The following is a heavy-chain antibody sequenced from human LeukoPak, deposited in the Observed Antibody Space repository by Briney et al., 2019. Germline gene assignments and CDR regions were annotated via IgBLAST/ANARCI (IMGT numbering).Heavy chain of an antibody. CDR2: MNGHASNI. V-gene: IGHV3-48*03. CDR3: ATTLSGWSPPQTSYYSYYMDV. CDR1: GFLFSLNE. Sequence: GGSLRLPCAASGFLFSLNEMMWVRQAPGGGLECVTYMNGHASNIFYADSVKGRFTISRDNAKNSLYLQMNSLRVEDTAVYYCATTLSGWSPPQTSYYSYYMDVWGKGTTVTISS. D-gene: IGHD6-19*01. J-gene: IGHJ6*03.